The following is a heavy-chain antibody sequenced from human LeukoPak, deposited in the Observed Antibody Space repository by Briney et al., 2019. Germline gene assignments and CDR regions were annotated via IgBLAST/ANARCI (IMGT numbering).Heavy chain of an antibody. CDR1: GFSFSNYA. Sequence: GGSLRLSCAASGFSFSNYAMHWVRQAPGKGLEWVAVISFDINNKYYADSVKGRFAISRDNSKNTLYLQMNSLRPEDTAVYHCARGTGDTSSWYHDYWGQGTLVTVS. J-gene: IGHJ4*02. CDR2: ISFDINNK. V-gene: IGHV3-30*09. D-gene: IGHD6-13*01. CDR3: ARGTGDTSSWYHDY.